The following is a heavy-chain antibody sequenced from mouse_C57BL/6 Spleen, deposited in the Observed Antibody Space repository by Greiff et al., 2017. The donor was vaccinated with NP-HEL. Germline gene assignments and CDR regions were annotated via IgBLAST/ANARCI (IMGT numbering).Heavy chain of an antibody. D-gene: IGHD2-2*01. CDR2: IDPSDSYT. CDR1: GYTFTSYW. V-gene: IGHV1-69*01. Sequence: VQLQQPGAELVMPGASVKLSCKASGYTFTSYWMHWVKQRPGQGLEWIGEIDPSDSYTNYNQKFKGKSTLTVDKSSSTAYMQLSSLTSEDSAVYYCARGHYGYDGAYWYFDVWGTGTTVTVSS. CDR3: ARGHYGYDGAYWYFDV. J-gene: IGHJ1*03.